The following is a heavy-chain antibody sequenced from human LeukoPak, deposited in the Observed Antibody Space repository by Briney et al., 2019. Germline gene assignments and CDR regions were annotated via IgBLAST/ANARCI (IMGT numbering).Heavy chain of an antibody. Sequence: ASVKVPCKASGYTFTGYYMHWVRQAPGQGLEWMGWINPNSGGTNYAQKFQGRVTMTRDTSISTAYMELSRLRSDDTAVYYCARSVGARSWFDPWGQGTLVTVSS. CDR3: ARSVGARSWFDP. CDR2: INPNSGGT. CDR1: GYTFTGYY. J-gene: IGHJ5*02. D-gene: IGHD1-26*01. V-gene: IGHV1-2*02.